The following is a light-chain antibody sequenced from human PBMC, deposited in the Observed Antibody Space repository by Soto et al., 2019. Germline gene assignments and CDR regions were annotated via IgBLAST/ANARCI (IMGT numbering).Light chain of an antibody. J-gene: IGKJ5*01. Sequence: EIVLTQSPGTLSLSPGETATLSCRASQSLTSSYLAWYQQRPGQAPSLLIYGASSRATGIPDRFSGSGSGTDFTLTIRSLGPEDFAVYYCQQRYNWPPLTFGQGTRLEIK. CDR2: GAS. CDR3: QQRYNWPPLT. V-gene: IGKV3D-20*02. CDR1: QSLTSSY.